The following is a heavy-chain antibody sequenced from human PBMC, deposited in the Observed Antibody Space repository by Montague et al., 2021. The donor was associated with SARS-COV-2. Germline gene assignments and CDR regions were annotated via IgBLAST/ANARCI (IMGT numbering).Heavy chain of an antibody. CDR3: ARQGRDGCNTYYFDY. Sequence: SETLSLTCTVSGGSISSSSYYWGWIRQPPGKGLEWIGSIYYSGSTYYNPSLKSRVTISVDTSKNQFSLKLSSVTAADTAVYYCARQGRDGCNTYYFDYWGQGTLVTVSS. D-gene: IGHD5-24*01. CDR2: IYYSGST. CDR1: GGSISSSSYY. V-gene: IGHV4-39*01. J-gene: IGHJ4*02.